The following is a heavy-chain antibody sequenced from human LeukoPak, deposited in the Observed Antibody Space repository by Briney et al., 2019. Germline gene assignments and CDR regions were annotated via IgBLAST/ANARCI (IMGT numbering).Heavy chain of an antibody. D-gene: IGHD6-13*01. J-gene: IGHJ3*02. V-gene: IGHV4-59*01. Sequence: SETLSLTCTLSGGSISSYYWSWIRQPPGKGLEWIGYIYYSGSTNYNPSLKSRVTISVDTSKIQFSLKLSAVTAADTAVYYCARQNIAAAGPYAFDIWGQGTMVSVCS. CDR2: IYYSGST. CDR1: GGSISSYY. CDR3: ARQNIAAAGPYAFDI.